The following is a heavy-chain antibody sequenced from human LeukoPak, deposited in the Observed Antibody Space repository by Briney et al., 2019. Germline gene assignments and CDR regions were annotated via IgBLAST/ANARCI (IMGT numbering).Heavy chain of an antibody. D-gene: IGHD6-13*01. CDR2: ISYDGSNK. CDR1: EFTFNNYA. V-gene: IGHV3-30*04. Sequence: GGSLRLSCAASEFTFNNYAMHWVRQAPGKGLEWVAVISYDGSNKYYADSVKGRFTISRDNSKNTLYLQMNSLRAEDTAVYYCARTDSSSWYLDYWGQGTLVTVSS. J-gene: IGHJ4*02. CDR3: ARTDSSSWYLDY.